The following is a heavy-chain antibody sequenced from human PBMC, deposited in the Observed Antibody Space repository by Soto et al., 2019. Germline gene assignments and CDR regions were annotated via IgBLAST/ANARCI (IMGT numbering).Heavy chain of an antibody. CDR1: GFTFSSSA. V-gene: IGHV3-23*01. Sequence: EVQLLESGGGLVQPGGSLRLSCAASGFTFSSSAMSWVRQAPGKGLEWVSALSVSGGSTYYADSVKGRFTISRDNSKNTLYLQMNSLRAEDTAVNYCAKVSITSRIGMDVWGQGTSVTVSS. D-gene: IGHD3-10*01. J-gene: IGHJ6*02. CDR3: AKVSITSRIGMDV. CDR2: LSVSGGST.